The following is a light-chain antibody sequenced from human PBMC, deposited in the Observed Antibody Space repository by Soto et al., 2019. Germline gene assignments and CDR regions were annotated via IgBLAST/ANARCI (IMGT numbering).Light chain of an antibody. CDR2: DVT. V-gene: IGLV2-14*01. Sequence: QSALTQPASVSGSPGQSSTISCTGTSSDIGGCNYVSWYQQHPGKAPKLIIYDVTNRPSGVSNRFSGSKSANTASLTISGLQTEDEADYYCSSCTSSNTHVVFGGGTKVTVL. CDR3: SSCTSSNTHVV. CDR1: SSDIGGCNY. J-gene: IGLJ2*01.